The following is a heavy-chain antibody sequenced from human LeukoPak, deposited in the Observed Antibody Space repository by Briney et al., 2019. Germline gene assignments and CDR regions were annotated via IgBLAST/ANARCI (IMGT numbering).Heavy chain of an antibody. CDR2: INPNSGGT. CDR1: GYTFTGYY. V-gene: IGHV1-2*02. Sequence: ASVKVSCKASGYTFTGYYMHWVRQAPGQGLEWMGWINPNSGGTNYAQKFQDRVTMTRDTSISTAYMELNRLTSDDTAVYYCSASFSGYDRLFDYWGQGTLVTVSS. D-gene: IGHD5-12*01. CDR3: SASFSGYDRLFDY. J-gene: IGHJ4*02.